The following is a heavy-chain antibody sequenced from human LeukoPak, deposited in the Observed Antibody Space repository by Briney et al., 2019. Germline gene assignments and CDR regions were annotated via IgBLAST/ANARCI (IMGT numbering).Heavy chain of an antibody. CDR2: IYSGGST. CDR1: GFTVSSNY. CDR3: ARGYTSGWSTLGY. V-gene: IGHV3-53*01. Sequence: PGGSLRLSCAASGFTVSSNYMSWVRQAPGKGLEWVSVIYSGGSTYYADSVKGRFTISRDNSKNTLYLQMNSLRAEDTAVYYCARGYTSGWSTLGYWGQGTLVTVSS. J-gene: IGHJ4*02. D-gene: IGHD6-19*01.